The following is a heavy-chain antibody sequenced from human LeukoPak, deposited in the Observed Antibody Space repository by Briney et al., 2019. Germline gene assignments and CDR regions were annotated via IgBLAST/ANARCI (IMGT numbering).Heavy chain of an antibody. V-gene: IGHV1-46*03. D-gene: IGHD6-19*01. CDR2: INPSGGST. Sequence: ASVKVSCKASGYTFTSYYMHWVRQAPGQGLEWMGIINPSGGSTSYAQKFQGRVTMTRDTSTSTVYMERSSLRSEDTAVYYFSVVAGTLGWFDPWAREPWSPSPQ. J-gene: IGHJ5*02. CDR3: SVVAGTLGWFDP. CDR1: GYTFTSYY.